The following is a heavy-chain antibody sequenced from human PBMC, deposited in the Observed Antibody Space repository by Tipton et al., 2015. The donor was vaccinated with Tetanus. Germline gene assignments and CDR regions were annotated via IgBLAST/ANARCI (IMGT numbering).Heavy chain of an antibody. CDR2: ISSSGSTI. Sequence: SLRLSCSAPGFTFSIYYMSWIRQPPGKGLEWISYISSSGSTIYNADSVKGRFTISRDNAKNSLYLQRDSLRAEDTATYYCARGGNYNYQYGLDVWGQGTPVTVSS. J-gene: IGHJ6*02. CDR3: ARGGNYNYQYGLDV. V-gene: IGHV3-11*01. CDR1: GFTFSIYY.